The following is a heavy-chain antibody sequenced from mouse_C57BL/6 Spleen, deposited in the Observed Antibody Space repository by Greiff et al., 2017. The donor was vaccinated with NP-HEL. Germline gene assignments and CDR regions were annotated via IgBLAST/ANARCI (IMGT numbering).Heavy chain of an antibody. J-gene: IGHJ4*01. Sequence: VQVVESGAELVRPGTSVKVSCKASGYAFTNYLIEWVKQRPGQGLEWIGVINPGSGGTNYNEKFKGKATLTADKSSSTAYRQLSSLTSEDSAVYFCARLATVGAMDYWGQGTSVTVSS. V-gene: IGHV1-54*01. D-gene: IGHD1-1*01. CDR1: GYAFTNYL. CDR3: ARLATVGAMDY. CDR2: INPGSGGT.